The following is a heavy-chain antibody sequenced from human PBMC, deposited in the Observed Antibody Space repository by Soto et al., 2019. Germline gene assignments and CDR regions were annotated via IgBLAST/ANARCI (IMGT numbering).Heavy chain of an antibody. CDR3: ASDIVVVVAATPPLKN. CDR1: RVTLSSYS. V-gene: IGHV1-69*13. Sequence: SVTVSSKASRVTLSSYSMCWVRQEPGQGLEWMGGIIPIFGTANYAQKFQGRVTITADESTSTAYMELSSLRSEDTAVYYCASDIVVVVAATPPLKNWGQGTLVTVSS. CDR2: IIPIFGTA. J-gene: IGHJ4*02. D-gene: IGHD2-15*01.